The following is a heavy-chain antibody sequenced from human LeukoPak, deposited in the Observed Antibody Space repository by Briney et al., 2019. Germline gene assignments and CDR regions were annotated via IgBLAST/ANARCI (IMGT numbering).Heavy chain of an antibody. J-gene: IGHJ4*02. CDR2: INPNSGGT. CDR3: AAEAPDSLQVVPAEFLISH. Sequence: GASVKVSCKASGYTFTGYYIHWVRQAPGQGLEWMGWINPNSGGTSYAQKFQGRVTMTRDTSISTACMELSRLRSDDTAMYYCAAEAPDSLQVVPAEFLISHWGQGTLVTVSS. D-gene: IGHD2-2*01. CDR1: GYTFTGYY. V-gene: IGHV1-2*02.